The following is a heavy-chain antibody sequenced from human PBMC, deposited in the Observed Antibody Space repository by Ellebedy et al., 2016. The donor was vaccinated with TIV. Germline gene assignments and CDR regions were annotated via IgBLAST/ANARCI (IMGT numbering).Heavy chain of an antibody. Sequence: GSLRLSXAVYGGSFSGHYWSWIRQSPGKGLEWIGEINHSGSSNYNPSLKSRVTISVDTSKNQFSLRVNSVTAADTAVYYCARVGATVDWGQGTLVTVSS. D-gene: IGHD1-26*01. CDR3: ARVGATVD. CDR1: GGSFSGHY. CDR2: INHSGSS. J-gene: IGHJ4*02. V-gene: IGHV4-34*01.